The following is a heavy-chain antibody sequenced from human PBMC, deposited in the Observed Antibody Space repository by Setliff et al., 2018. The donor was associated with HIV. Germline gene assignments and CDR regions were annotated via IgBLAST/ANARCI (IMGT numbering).Heavy chain of an antibody. D-gene: IGHD3-9*01. V-gene: IGHV4-34*01. CDR2: VNLPKTL. J-gene: IGHJ4*02. CDR1: GGSLNDYS. CDR3: ARAIVKTGYHTKSRVFDY. Sequence: SETLSLTCAVYGGSLNDYSWNWIRQSPGKGLEWIGEVNLPKTLNYNPSLESRITISVYTSKKQFSLDLSSVTAADTAVYFCARAIVKTGYHTKSRVFDYWGQGTLVTVSS.